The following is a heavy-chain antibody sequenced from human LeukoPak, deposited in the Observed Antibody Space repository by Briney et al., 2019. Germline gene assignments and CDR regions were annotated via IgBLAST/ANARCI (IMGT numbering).Heavy chain of an antibody. Sequence: PGGSLRLFCAASGFTFSHAWMSWVRQAPGKGLEWVGRIKSKTDGGTTDYAAPVKGRFTISRDDSKNTLFLEMNSLKTEDTAVYYCTTNPTYYYDSSGFPLWGQGTLVTVSS. CDR1: GFTFSHAW. V-gene: IGHV3-15*01. CDR2: IKSKTDGGTT. D-gene: IGHD3-22*01. J-gene: IGHJ1*01. CDR3: TTNPTYYYDSSGFPL.